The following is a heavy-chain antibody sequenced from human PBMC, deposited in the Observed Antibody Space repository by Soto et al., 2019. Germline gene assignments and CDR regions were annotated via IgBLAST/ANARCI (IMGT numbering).Heavy chain of an antibody. CDR1: GYTFTSYG. Sequence: ASVKVSCKASGYTFTSYGISWVRQAPGQRLEWMGWINGGNGNTKYSQKFQGRVTITRDTSASTAYMELSSLRSDDTAVYYCARELQGLYYFDYWGQGTLVTVSS. D-gene: IGHD4-4*01. CDR3: ARELQGLYYFDY. CDR2: INGGNGNT. V-gene: IGHV1-3*01. J-gene: IGHJ4*02.